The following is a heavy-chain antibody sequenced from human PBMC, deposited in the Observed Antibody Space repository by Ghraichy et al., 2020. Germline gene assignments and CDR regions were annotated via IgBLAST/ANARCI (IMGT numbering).Heavy chain of an antibody. V-gene: IGHV4-61*02. CDR2: IYNSGST. CDR3: ARGVSSSNWFDP. CDR1: GGSISSSSYY. J-gene: IGHJ5*02. Sequence: SETLSLTCTVSGGSISSSSYYWSWIRQPAGKGLEWIVRIYNSGSTNYNPSLMSRVTISVDTAKNQFSLKLSSVTAADTAVYYCARGVSSSNWFDPWGQGTPVTVSS. D-gene: IGHD6-6*01.